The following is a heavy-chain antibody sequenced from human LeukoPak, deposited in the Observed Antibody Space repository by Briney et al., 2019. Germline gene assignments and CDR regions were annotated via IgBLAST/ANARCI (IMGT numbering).Heavy chain of an antibody. J-gene: IGHJ4*02. D-gene: IGHD1-26*01. CDR3: ARQAAEGATGGFDY. CDR2: ISYDGSNK. Sequence: GGSLRLSCAASGFTFSSYAMHWVRQAPGKGLEWVAVISYDGSNKYYADSVKGRFTISRDNSKNTLYLQMNSLRAEDTAVYYCARQAAEGATGGFDYWGQGALVTVSS. V-gene: IGHV3-30-3*01. CDR1: GFTFSSYA.